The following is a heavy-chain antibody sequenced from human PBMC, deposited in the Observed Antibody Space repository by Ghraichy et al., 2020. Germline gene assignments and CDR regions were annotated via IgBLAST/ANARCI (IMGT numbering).Heavy chain of an antibody. CDR3: ARAPAPQRYCSGGSCYYMDV. V-gene: IGHV4-61*02. CDR2: IYTNGST. D-gene: IGHD2-15*01. J-gene: IGHJ6*03. Sequence: LSLTCTVSGGSISSGSYYWSWIRQPAGKGLEWIGRIYTNGSTNYNPSLKSRVTISVDTSKNQFSLNLSSVTAAETAVYFCARAPAPQRYCSGGSCYYMDVWGKGITVTVSS. CDR1: GGSISSGSYY.